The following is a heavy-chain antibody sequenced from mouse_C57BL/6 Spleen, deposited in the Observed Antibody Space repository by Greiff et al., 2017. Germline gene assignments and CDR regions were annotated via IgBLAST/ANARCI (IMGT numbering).Heavy chain of an antibody. CDR3: TREGGSILWYFDV. Sequence: QVQLKESGAELVRPGASVTLSCKASGYTFTDYEMHWVKQTPVHGLEWIGAIDPETGGTAYNQKFKGKAILTADKSSSTAYMELRSLTSADSAVYYCTREGGSILWYFDVWGTGTTVTVSS. D-gene: IGHD1-1*01. CDR1: GYTFTDYE. J-gene: IGHJ1*03. CDR2: IDPETGGT. V-gene: IGHV1-15*01.